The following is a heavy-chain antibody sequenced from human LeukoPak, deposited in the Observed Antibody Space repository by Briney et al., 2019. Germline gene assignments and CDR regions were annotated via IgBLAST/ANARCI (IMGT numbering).Heavy chain of an antibody. CDR3: ARRSRRYDILTGYQAPGAFDI. J-gene: IGHJ3*02. CDR2: IYPGDSDT. D-gene: IGHD3-9*01. Sequence: GASLKISCKGSGYSFTSYWIGWVLQMPGKGLECMGIIYPGDSDTRYSPSFQGQVTISADKSISTAYLQWSSLKASDTAMYYCARRSRRYDILTGYQAPGAFDIWGQGTMVTVSS. V-gene: IGHV5-51*01. CDR1: GYSFTSYW.